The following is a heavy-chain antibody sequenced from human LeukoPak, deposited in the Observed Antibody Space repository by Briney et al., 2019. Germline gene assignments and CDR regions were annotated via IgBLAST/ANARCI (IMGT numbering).Heavy chain of an antibody. CDR2: IYSGGST. CDR1: GFTFSRYG. V-gene: IGHV3-53*01. Sequence: GRSLRLSCAASGFTFSRYGMHWVRQAPGKGLEWVSVIYSGGSTYYADSVKGRFTISRDNSKNTLYLQMNSLRAEDTAVYYCAREVKYAFDIWGQGTMVTVSS. CDR3: AREVKYAFDI. J-gene: IGHJ3*02.